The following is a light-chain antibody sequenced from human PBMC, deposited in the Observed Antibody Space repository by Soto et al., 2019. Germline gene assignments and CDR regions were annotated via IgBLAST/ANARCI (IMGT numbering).Light chain of an antibody. CDR1: QSVSTN. J-gene: IGKJ5*01. V-gene: IGKV3D-15*01. Sequence: EIVMTQSPDTLSVSPGDIVTLSCRASQSVSTNLAWYQQKPGQAPRLLIYGASTRAAGIPDRFSGSGSGTDFTLTITRLEPEDSAVYFCQQYTGPPTTFGQGTRLEIK. CDR2: GAS. CDR3: QQYTGPPTT.